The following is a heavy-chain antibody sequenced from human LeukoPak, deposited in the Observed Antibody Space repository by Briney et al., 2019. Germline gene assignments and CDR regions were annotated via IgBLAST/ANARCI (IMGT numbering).Heavy chain of an antibody. CDR2: IYYRGST. J-gene: IGHJ4*02. CDR1: GGSISSGGYY. CDR3: ARRDGYNAPLHY. Sequence: PSQTLSLTCTVSGGSISSGGYYWSWIRQHPGKGLEWIGYIYYRGSTYYNPSLKSRVTISVDTSKNQFSLKLSSVTAADTAVYYCARRDGYNAPLHYWGQGTLVTVSS. V-gene: IGHV4-31*03. D-gene: IGHD5-24*01.